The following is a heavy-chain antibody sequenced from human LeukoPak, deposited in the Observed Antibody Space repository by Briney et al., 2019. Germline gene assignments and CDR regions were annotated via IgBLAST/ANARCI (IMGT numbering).Heavy chain of an antibody. D-gene: IGHD6-13*01. J-gene: IGHJ4*02. V-gene: IGHV3-23*01. CDR1: GFTFSSYA. CDR2: ISGSGGST. CDR3: AKGLGSSWYKRNFDY. Sequence: GGSLRLSCAASGFTFSSYAMSWVRQAPGKGLEWVSAISGSGGSTYYADSVKGRFTISRDNSKNTLYLQMNSLRAEDTAVYYCAKGLGSSWYKRNFDYWAREPWSPSPQ.